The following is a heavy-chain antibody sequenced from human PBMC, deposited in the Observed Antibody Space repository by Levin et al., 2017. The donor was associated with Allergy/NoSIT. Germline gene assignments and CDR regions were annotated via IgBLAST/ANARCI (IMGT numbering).Heavy chain of an antibody. CDR2: ITSDGNNK. J-gene: IGHJ6*02. CDR3: ASRGDMDA. V-gene: IGHV3-30*03. CDR1: GLSFSSYG. Sequence: PGGSLRLSCEASGLSFSSYGMHWVRQAPGKGLEWVALITSDGNNKYLADSVKGRFSISRDNSKNTLYLQMNSLRVEDMAVYYCASRGDMDAWGQGTTVTVSS.